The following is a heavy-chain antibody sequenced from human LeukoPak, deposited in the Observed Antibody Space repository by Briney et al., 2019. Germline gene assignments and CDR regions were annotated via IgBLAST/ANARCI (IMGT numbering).Heavy chain of an antibody. CDR2: IIPIFGTA. V-gene: IGHV1-69*06. CDR3: ARAVYSYDQRGRAFDI. D-gene: IGHD5-18*01. CDR1: GGTFSSYA. J-gene: IGHJ3*02. Sequence: SVKVSCKASGGTFSSYAISWVRQAPGQGLEWMGGIIPIFGTANYAQKFQGRVTITADKSTSTAYMELSSLRSEDTAVYYCARAVYSYDQRGRAFDIWGQGTMVTVSS.